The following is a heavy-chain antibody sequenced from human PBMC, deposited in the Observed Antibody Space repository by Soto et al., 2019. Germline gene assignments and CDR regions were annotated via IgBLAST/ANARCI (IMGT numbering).Heavy chain of an antibody. Sequence: QVQLQESGPGLVKPSQTLSLTCTVSGGSISSGGYYWSWIRQHPGKGLEWIGYIYYSGSTYYNPPLKSRVTMSVDTSKNQFSLKLSSVTAADTAVYYCARDSCVNPTDYGDYVQRSFDPWGQGTLVTVSS. CDR1: GGSISSGGYY. V-gene: IGHV4-31*03. CDR2: IYYSGST. D-gene: IGHD4-17*01. CDR3: ARDSCVNPTDYGDYVQRSFDP. J-gene: IGHJ5*02.